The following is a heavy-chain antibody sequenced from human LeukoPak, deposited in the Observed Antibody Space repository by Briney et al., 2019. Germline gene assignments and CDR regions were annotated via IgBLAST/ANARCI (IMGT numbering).Heavy chain of an antibody. CDR2: ISGSGGST. CDR3: AKDPYVRIAVAGISWFDP. Sequence: GGSLSLSCAASGFTFSSYAMSWVRQAPGKGLEWVSAISGSGGSTYYADSVKGRFTISRDNSKNTLYLQMNSLRAEDTAVYYCAKDPYVRIAVAGISWFDPWGQGTLVTVSS. J-gene: IGHJ5*02. CDR1: GFTFSSYA. V-gene: IGHV3-23*01. D-gene: IGHD6-19*01.